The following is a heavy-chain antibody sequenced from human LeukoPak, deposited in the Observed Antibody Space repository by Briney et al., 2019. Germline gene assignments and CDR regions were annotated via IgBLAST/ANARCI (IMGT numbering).Heavy chain of an antibody. J-gene: IGHJ5*02. Sequence: PGGSLRLSCAASGFTFSSYEMNWVRQAPGKGLEWVSYISSSGSTIYYADSVKGRFTISRDNAKNSLYLQMNSLRAEDTALYHCARDPSPRGPPPPNWFDPWGQGTLVTVSS. CDR2: ISSSGSTI. V-gene: IGHV3-48*03. CDR1: GFTFSSYE. CDR3: ARDPSPRGPPPPNWFDP.